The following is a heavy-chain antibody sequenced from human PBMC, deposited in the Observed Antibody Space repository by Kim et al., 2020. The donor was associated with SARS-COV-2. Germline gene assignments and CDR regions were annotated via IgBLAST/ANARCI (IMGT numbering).Heavy chain of an antibody. J-gene: IGHJ4*02. CDR3: AIPSYCSGGSCYEY. D-gene: IGHD2-15*01. CDR2: ISYDGSNK. V-gene: IGHV3-30*03. CDR1: GFTFSSYG. Sequence: GGSLRLSCAASGFTFSSYGMHWVRQAPGKGLEWVAVISYDGSNKYYADSVKGRFTISRDNSKNTLYLQMNSLRAEDTAVYYCAIPSYCSGGSCYEYWGQGTLVTVSS.